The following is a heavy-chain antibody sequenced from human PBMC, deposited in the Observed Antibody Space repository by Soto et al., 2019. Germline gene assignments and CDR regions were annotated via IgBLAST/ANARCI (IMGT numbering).Heavy chain of an antibody. CDR3: ARGVPSHYYYYMDV. CDR1: GFTFSTYA. D-gene: IGHD3-10*01. V-gene: IGHV3-23*01. CDR2: ITTSGGNT. J-gene: IGHJ6*03. Sequence: GGSLRLSCAASGFTFSTYAMSWVRQAPGKGLEWVSTITTSGGNTYYADSVQGRFTISRDNSKNTLYLQMNSLRAEDTAVYYCARGVPSHYYYYMDVWGKGTTVTVSS.